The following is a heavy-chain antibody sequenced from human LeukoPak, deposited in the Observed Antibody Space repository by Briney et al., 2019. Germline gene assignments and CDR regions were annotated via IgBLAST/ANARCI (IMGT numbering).Heavy chain of an antibody. V-gene: IGHV1-69*05. J-gene: IGHJ4*02. CDR3: ARGSCSDYIFDY. CDR2: IIPMFGAT. D-gene: IGHD4-11*01. CDR1: GGIFSSYG. Sequence: GSSVKVSCKASGGIFSSYGINWVRQAPGQGLEWMGRIIPMFGATNYAQKFQGRVTVTTDESTSTAYMELSSLRSEDTAVYYCARGSCSDYIFDYWGQGTLVTVSS.